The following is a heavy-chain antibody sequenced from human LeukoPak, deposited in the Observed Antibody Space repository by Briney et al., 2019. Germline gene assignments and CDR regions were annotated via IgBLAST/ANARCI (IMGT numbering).Heavy chain of an antibody. D-gene: IGHD3-22*01. Sequence: SETLSLTCIVSGGSISTYYWSWIRQPPGKGLEWIGDIYYSGSTNYNPSLKSRVTISVDTSRNQISLRLSSVTAADTAVYYCARGGDTYYHDSRGSFDIWGQGTMVTLSS. V-gene: IGHV4-59*01. CDR3: ARGGDTYYHDSRGSFDI. J-gene: IGHJ3*02. CDR1: GGSISTYY. CDR2: IYYSGST.